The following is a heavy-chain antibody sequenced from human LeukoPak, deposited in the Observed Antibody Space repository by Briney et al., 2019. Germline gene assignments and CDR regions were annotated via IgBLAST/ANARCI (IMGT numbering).Heavy chain of an antibody. J-gene: IGHJ5*02. CDR1: GYTFTSYY. V-gene: IGHV1-46*01. CDR2: INPSGGST. CDR3: APGSKGFGELWGPPNWFDP. Sequence: GASVKVSCKASGYTFTSYYMHWVRQAPGQGLEWMGIINPSGGSTSYAQKFQGRVTMTRDTSTSTVYMELSSLRSEDTAVYYCAPGSKGFGELWGPPNWFDPWGQGTLVTVSS. D-gene: IGHD3-10*01.